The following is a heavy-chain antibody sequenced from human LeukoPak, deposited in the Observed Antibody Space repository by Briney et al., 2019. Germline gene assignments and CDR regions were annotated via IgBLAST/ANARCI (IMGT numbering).Heavy chain of an antibody. D-gene: IGHD5-12*01. CDR2: INSDGSST. CDR3: ARDRQWLRFDYYYYMDV. V-gene: IGHV3-74*01. CDR1: GFTFSSYW. Sequence: GGSLRLSCAASGFTFSSYWMHWVRQAPGKGLVWVSRINSDGSSTSYADSVKGRFTISRDNAKNSLYLQMNSLRAEDTAVHYCARDRQWLRFDYYYYMDVWGKGTTVTVSS. J-gene: IGHJ6*03.